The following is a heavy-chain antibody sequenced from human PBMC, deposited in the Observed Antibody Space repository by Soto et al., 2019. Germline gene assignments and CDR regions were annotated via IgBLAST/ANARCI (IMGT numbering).Heavy chain of an antibody. CDR3: ARRIVGDGSGSTFDY. V-gene: IGHV3-21*01. CDR1: GFTFSSYS. Sequence: EVQLVESGGGLVKPGGSLRLSCAASGFTFSSYSMNWVRQAPGKGLEWVSSISSSSSYIYYADSVKGRFTISRDNAKNSLYLQMNSLRAEDTALYYCARRIVGDGSGSTFDYWGQGTLVTVSS. CDR2: ISSSSSYI. J-gene: IGHJ4*02. D-gene: IGHD3-10*01.